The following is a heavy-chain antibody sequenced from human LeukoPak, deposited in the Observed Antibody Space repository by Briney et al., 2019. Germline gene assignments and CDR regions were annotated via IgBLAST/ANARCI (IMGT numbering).Heavy chain of an antibody. J-gene: IGHJ4*02. Sequence: GSLRLSCAASGFSFSSYGMHWVRQAPGKGLEWVAFIRYDGSNKYYADSVKGRFTISRDNSKNTLYLQMNSLRAGDTAVYYCAKPHFDDWGQGTLVTVSS. CDR3: AKPHFDD. CDR1: GFSFSSYG. V-gene: IGHV3-30*02. CDR2: IRYDGSNK.